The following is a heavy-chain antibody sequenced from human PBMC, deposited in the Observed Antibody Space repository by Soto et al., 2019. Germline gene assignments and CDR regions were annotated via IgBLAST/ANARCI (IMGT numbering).Heavy chain of an antibody. CDR3: ARDSWGFDC. J-gene: IGHJ4*02. V-gene: IGHV3-30*04. CDR2: ISYDERNI. Sequence: HVELVESGGGVVQPGTSLRLSCAASGFIFRNYAMHWVRQAPGKGLEWVADISYDERNIHYPDSVRGRFTISRDNSKNTLFLQMNNLRPEDTAVYYCARDSWGFDCWGQGTLVTVSS. D-gene: IGHD2-15*01. CDR1: GFIFRNYA.